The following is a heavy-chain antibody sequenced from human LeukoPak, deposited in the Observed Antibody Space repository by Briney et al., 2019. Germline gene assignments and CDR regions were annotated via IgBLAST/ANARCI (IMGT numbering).Heavy chain of an antibody. D-gene: IGHD2-2*01. V-gene: IGHV3-23*01. J-gene: IGHJ4*02. CDR3: AKEDVVVPAANGNYFDY. Sequence: PGGSLRLSCAASGFTFSSYAMSWVRQAPGKGLEWVSAISGSGGSTYYADSVKGRFTISRDNSKNTLYLQMNSLRAEDTAVYYCAKEDVVVPAANGNYFDYWGQGTLVTVSS. CDR1: GFTFSSYA. CDR2: ISGSGGST.